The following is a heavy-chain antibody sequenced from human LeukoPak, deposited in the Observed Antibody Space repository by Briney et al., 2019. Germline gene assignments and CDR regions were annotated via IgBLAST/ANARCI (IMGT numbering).Heavy chain of an antibody. CDR1: VYTFTGYY. Sequence: GASVKVSCKASVYTFTGYYMHWVRPAPGQGLEWMGRINPNSGGTNYAQKFQGRVTMTRDTSISTAYMELSRLRSDDTAVYYCARERGYSSSWYEWFDPWGQGTLVTVSS. D-gene: IGHD6-13*01. CDR2: INPNSGGT. V-gene: IGHV1-2*06. CDR3: ARERGYSSSWYEWFDP. J-gene: IGHJ5*02.